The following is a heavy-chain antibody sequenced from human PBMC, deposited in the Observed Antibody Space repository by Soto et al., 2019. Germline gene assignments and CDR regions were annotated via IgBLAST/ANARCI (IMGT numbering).Heavy chain of an antibody. CDR2: ISGSGGST. J-gene: IGHJ6*02. Sequence: EVQLLESGGGLVQPGGSLRLSCAASGFTFSSYAMSWVRQAPGKGLEWVSAISGSGGSTYYADSVKGRFTISRDNSKNTLYLQMNSLRAEDTAVYYCAKDQSGYYYYYYGMDVWGQGTTVTVSS. CDR3: AKDQSGYYYYYYGMDV. V-gene: IGHV3-23*01. D-gene: IGHD3-3*01. CDR1: GFTFSSYA.